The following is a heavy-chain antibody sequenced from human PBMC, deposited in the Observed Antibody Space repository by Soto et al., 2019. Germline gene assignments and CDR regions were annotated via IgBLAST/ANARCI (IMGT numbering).Heavy chain of an antibody. CDR2: IYYSGST. CDR3: ARRHGLDIDAYY. Sequence: SSETLSLTCTVSGGSISSGGYYWSWIRQHPGKGLEWIGYIYYSGSTYYNPSLKSRVTISVDTSKNQFSLKLSSVTAADMAVYFCARRHGLDIDAYYWGQGILVTVSS. D-gene: IGHD3-10*01. J-gene: IGHJ4*02. V-gene: IGHV4-31*03. CDR1: GGSISSGGYY.